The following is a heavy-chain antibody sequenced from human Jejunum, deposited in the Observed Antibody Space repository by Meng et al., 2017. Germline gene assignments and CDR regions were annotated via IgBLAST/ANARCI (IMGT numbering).Heavy chain of an antibody. J-gene: IGHJ4*02. Sequence: VQLEESDPRRVKPSGTLSLTCAVSGGSISSTNWWSWVRQPPGKGPEWIGDVFHTGSSNYSPSLRSRVTISVDKSKNQFSLNLSSVTAADTAVYFCARRGGAYSTGHFPHFDDWGQGTLVTVSS. CDR3: ARRGGAYSTGHFPHFDD. CDR1: GGSISSTNW. D-gene: IGHD6-19*01. V-gene: IGHV4-4*02. CDR2: VFHTGSS.